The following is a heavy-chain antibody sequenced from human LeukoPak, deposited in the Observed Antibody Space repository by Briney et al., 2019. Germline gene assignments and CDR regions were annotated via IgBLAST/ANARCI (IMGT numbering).Heavy chain of an antibody. D-gene: IGHD5-18*01. Sequence: GGSLRLSFAASGFTFSTYSMNWVRQAPGKGLEWVSSISSSSSYIYHADSVKGRFTIPRDNAKNSLFLQMNSLRAEDTALYYCARDRSTNSYAEYFFDYWGQGTLVTVSS. J-gene: IGHJ4*02. CDR1: GFTFSTYS. CDR2: ISSSSSYI. CDR3: ARDRSTNSYAEYFFDY. V-gene: IGHV3-21*01.